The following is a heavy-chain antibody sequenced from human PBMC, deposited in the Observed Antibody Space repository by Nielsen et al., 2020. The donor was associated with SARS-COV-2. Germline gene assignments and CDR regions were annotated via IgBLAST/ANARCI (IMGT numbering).Heavy chain of an antibody. CDR2: ISWNSGSI. Sequence: SLKISCAASGFTFDDYAMHWVRQAPGKGLEWVSGISWNSGSIGYADSVKGRFTISRDNAKNSPYLQMNSLRAEDTALYYCAKLLSSSWDTYYFDYWGQGTLVTVSS. V-gene: IGHV3-9*01. CDR1: GFTFDDYA. D-gene: IGHD6-13*01. CDR3: AKLLSSSWDTYYFDY. J-gene: IGHJ4*02.